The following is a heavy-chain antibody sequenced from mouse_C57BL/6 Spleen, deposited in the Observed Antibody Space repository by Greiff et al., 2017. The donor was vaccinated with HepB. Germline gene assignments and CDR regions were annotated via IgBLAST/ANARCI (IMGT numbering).Heavy chain of an antibody. J-gene: IGHJ3*01. CDR1: GFSLTSYA. V-gene: IGHV2-9-1*01. CDR2: IWTGGGT. Sequence: VMLVESGPGLVAPSQSLSITCTVSGFSLTSYAISWVRQPPGKGLEWLGVIWTGGGTNYNSALKSRLSISKDNSKSPVFLKMNSLQTDDTARYYCARHDYDGAWFAYWGQGTLVTVSA. CDR3: ARHDYDGAWFAY. D-gene: IGHD2-4*01.